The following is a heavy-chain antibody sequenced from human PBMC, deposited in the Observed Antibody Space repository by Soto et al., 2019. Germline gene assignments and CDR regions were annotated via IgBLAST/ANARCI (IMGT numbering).Heavy chain of an antibody. CDR1: GFTFSSYS. CDR2: ISSSSTI. J-gene: IGHJ4*02. CDR3: ARSTGTTYY. V-gene: IGHV3-48*01. D-gene: IGHD1-1*01. Sequence: PGGSLRLSCAASGFTFSSYSMNWVRQAPGKGLEWVSYISSSSTIYYADSVKGRFTISRDNAKNSLYLQMNSLRAEDTAVYYCARSTGTTYYWGQGTLVTVS.